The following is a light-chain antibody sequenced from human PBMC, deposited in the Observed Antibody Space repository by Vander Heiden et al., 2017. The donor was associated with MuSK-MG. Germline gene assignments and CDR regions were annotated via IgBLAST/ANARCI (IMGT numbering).Light chain of an antibody. V-gene: IGKV3-11*01. CDR1: LSVGNY. Sequence: EIVLTQSPATLSLSPGDRATLSCRASLSVGNYLSWYQQKPGQAPRLLIYDASNSANGIPDRFSGNGSGTDFTLTSSRLEPEDFAIYYLHQRSASRTFGLGTMVEIK. CDR2: DAS. J-gene: IGKJ1*01. CDR3: HQRSASRT.